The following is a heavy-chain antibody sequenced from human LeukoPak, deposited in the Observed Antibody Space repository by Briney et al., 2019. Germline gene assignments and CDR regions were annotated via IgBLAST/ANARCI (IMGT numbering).Heavy chain of an antibody. CDR3: AREGGESYGEADF. Sequence: ASVKVSCKASGYTFTACYIYWLRQAPGRGLEWLGWVDPNSGTTNYAQQFQGRVTMTSDTSVTTAYLDLSALRPDDTAVYYCAREGGESYGEADFWGQGTLVTVSS. D-gene: IGHD5-18*01. CDR1: GYTFTACY. J-gene: IGHJ4*02. CDR2: VDPNSGTT. V-gene: IGHV1-2*02.